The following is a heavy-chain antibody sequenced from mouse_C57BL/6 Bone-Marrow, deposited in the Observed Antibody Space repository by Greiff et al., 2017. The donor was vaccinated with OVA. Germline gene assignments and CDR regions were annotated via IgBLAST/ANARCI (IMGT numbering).Heavy chain of an antibody. V-gene: IGHV1-69*01. D-gene: IGHD2-1*01. CDR1: GYTFTSYW. Sequence: QVQLQQPGAELVMPGASVKLSCKASGYTFTSYWMHWVKQRPGQGLEWIGEIDPSDSYTNYNQKFKGKSTLTVDKSSSTAYMQLSSLTSEDSAVYYCARSDGNYLCYWYFDVWGTGTTVTVSS. CDR3: ARSDGNYLCYWYFDV. CDR2: IDPSDSYT. J-gene: IGHJ1*03.